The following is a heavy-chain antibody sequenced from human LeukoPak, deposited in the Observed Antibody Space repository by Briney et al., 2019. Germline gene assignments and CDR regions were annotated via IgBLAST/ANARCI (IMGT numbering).Heavy chain of an antibody. CDR3: AKDRTWGLDY. Sequence: GGSLRLSCAASGFTFSSYAMSWVSQAPGKGLEWVSAISSSGGTTYYADSVKGRFTISRDNSKNTLYLQMNSLRAEDTAVYYYAKDRTWGLDYWGQGTLVTVSS. CDR1: GFTFSSYA. D-gene: IGHD7-27*01. V-gene: IGHV3-23*01. J-gene: IGHJ4*02. CDR2: ISSSGGTT.